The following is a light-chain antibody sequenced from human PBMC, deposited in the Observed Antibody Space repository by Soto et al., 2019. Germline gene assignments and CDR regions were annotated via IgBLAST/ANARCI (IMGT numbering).Light chain of an antibody. V-gene: IGLV1-44*01. CDR3: AAWDDSLNGRV. J-gene: IGLJ2*01. CDR2: GHN. Sequence: QLVLTQPPSASGTPGQRVTISCSGSSSSIGSNTVNWYQQLPGTAPKLLIYGHNQRPSGVPDRFSGSKSGTSASLAISGLQSEDEADYDCAAWDDSLNGRVFGGGTKVTVL. CDR1: SSSIGSNT.